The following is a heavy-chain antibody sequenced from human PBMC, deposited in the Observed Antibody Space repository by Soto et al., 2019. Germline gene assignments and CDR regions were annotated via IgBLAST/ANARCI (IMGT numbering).Heavy chain of an antibody. CDR2: INPNSGGT. CDR1: GYTFTCYY. V-gene: IGHV1-2*04. J-gene: IGHJ6*02. Sequence: ASVKVSCKASGYTFTCYYMHWVRQAPGQGLEWMGWINPNSGGTNYAQKFQGWVTMTRDTSISTAYMELSRLRSDDTAVYYCARDMDNYDFWSGYPAGYGMDVWGQGTTVTVSS. D-gene: IGHD3-3*01. CDR3: ARDMDNYDFWSGYPAGYGMDV.